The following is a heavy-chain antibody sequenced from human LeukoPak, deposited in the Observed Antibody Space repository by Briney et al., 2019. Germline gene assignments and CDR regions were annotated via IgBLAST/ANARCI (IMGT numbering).Heavy chain of an antibody. CDR2: ISWNSGSI. D-gene: IGHD3-3*01. J-gene: IGHJ4*02. CDR3: ARDFDFWSGPDY. Sequence: PGRSLRLSCAASGFTFDDYAMHWVRQAPGKGLEWVSGISWNSGSIGYADSVKGRFTISRDNAKNSLYLQMNSLRAEDTALYYCARDFDFWSGPDYWGQGTLVTVSS. CDR1: GFTFDDYA. V-gene: IGHV3-9*01.